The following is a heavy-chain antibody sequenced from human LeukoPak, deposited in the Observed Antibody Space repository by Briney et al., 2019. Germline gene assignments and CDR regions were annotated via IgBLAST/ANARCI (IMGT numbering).Heavy chain of an antibody. CDR2: IYLDGVEK. J-gene: IGHJ6*04. CDR1: GFTFSNYR. V-gene: IGHV3-7*01. CDR3: AELGITMIGGV. D-gene: IGHD3-10*02. Sequence: GGSLRLSCAASGFTFSNYRMSWVRQAPGKGLEWVANIYLDGVEKYYVDSVKGRFTISRDNAKNSLSLQMNSLRAEDTAVYYCAELGITMIGGVWGKGTTVTISS.